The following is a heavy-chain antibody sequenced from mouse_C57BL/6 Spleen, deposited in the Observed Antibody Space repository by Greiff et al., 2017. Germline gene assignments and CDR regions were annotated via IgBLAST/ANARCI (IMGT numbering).Heavy chain of an antibody. J-gene: IGHJ2*01. D-gene: IGHD1-1*01. CDR3: ARSPGLRVFDY. CDR2: INPNNGGT. CDR1: GYTFTDYN. Sequence: EVKLVESGPELVKPGASVKIPCKASGYTFTDYNMDWVKQSHGKSLEWIGDINPNNGGTIYNQKFKGKATLTVDKSSSTAYMELRSLTSEDTAVYYCARSPGLRVFDYWGQGTTLTVSS. V-gene: IGHV1-18*01.